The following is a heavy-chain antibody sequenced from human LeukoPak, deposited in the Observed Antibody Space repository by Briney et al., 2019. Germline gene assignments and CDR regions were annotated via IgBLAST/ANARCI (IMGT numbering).Heavy chain of an antibody. CDR2: INPNSGGT. D-gene: IGHD6-13*01. Sequence: ASVKVSCKASGYTFTGYYMHWVRQPPGQGLERKGWINPNSGGTNYAQKFQGRVTMTRDTSISTAYMELSRLRSDDTAVYYCARDLSSWYNRSTLIDYWGQGTLVTVSS. V-gene: IGHV1-2*02. CDR3: ARDLSSWYNRSTLIDY. J-gene: IGHJ4*02. CDR1: GYTFTGYY.